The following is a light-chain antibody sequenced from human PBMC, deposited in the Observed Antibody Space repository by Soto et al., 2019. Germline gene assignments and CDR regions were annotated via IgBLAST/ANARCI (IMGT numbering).Light chain of an antibody. Sequence: QSALTQPASVSGSPGRSVTISCTGTSSDIGGFNYVSWYQHLPGRAPKLIIYDVTNRPSGISYRFSASKSGRTASLTISGLQAEDEAYYYCSSYSSSTTHVVFGEGTKLTVL. CDR1: SSDIGGFNY. V-gene: IGLV2-14*03. CDR3: SSYSSSTTHVV. CDR2: DVT. J-gene: IGLJ2*01.